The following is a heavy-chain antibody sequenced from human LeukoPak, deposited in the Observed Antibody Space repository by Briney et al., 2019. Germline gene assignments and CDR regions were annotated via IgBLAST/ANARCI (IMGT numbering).Heavy chain of an antibody. Sequence: GGSLRLSCAASGFSLSSYAMSWVRQAPGKGLEWVSAISSTDAGTYHADSWRGRFTISRDSSKNTLYLQMNSLRAEDAAVYYCAKAPVTSCRGAYCYPFDYWGQGTLVTVSS. V-gene: IGHV3-23*01. D-gene: IGHD2-21*01. CDR3: AKAPVTSCRGAYCYPFDY. J-gene: IGHJ4*02. CDR1: GFSLSSYA. CDR2: ISSTDAGT.